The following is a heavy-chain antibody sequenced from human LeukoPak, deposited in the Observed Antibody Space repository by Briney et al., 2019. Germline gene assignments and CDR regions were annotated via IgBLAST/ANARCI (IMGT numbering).Heavy chain of an antibody. V-gene: IGHV3-23*01. Sequence: PGGSLRLSCEGSGFPFCTYGMTWVRHAPGRGLEWVATISGSGVSIYYADSVKDRFTISRDNNENTVSLQMNSLRVEDTALYYCAKVGWYGDLEHWGQGTQVAVSS. CDR2: ISGSGVSI. J-gene: IGHJ1*01. CDR3: AKVGWYGDLEH. D-gene: IGHD3-10*01. CDR1: GFPFCTYG.